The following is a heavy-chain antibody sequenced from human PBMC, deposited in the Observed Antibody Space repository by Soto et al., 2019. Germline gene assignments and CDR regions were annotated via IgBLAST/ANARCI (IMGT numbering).Heavy chain of an antibody. CDR2: IYYSGST. Sequence: SETLSLTCTVSGGSISSGDYYWSWIRQPPGKGLEWIGYIYYSGSTYYNPSLKSRVTISVDTSKNQFSLKPSSVTAADTAVYYCARVGGIVGATTHDYWGQGTLVTVSS. CDR1: GGSISSGDYY. CDR3: ARVGGIVGATTHDY. D-gene: IGHD1-26*01. J-gene: IGHJ4*02. V-gene: IGHV4-30-4*01.